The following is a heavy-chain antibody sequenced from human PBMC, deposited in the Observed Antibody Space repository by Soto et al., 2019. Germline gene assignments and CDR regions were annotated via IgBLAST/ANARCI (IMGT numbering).Heavy chain of an antibody. CDR1: GFTFSSYG. CDR3: ARDWGSSGWYNWFDP. J-gene: IGHJ5*02. CDR2: IIHDGSEQ. Sequence: GGSLRLSCAASGFTFSSYGFHWVRQAPGKGPEWVALIIHDGSEQKYEDSVRGRFTISRDNSKNTVYLDMNNLRPEDTAVYYCARDWGSSGWYNWFDPWGQGTLVTVSS. D-gene: IGHD6-19*01. V-gene: IGHV3-30*03.